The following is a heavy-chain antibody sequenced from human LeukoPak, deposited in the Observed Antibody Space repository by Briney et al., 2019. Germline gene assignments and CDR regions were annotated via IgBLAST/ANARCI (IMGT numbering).Heavy chain of an antibody. CDR1: GFTFSNYW. D-gene: IGHD7-27*01. CDR2: IKEDGSEI. CDR3: ARTTRWGSRNFDY. Sequence: QAGGSLRLSCAASGFTFSNYWMSWVRQAPGKGLEWVANIKEDGSEIHYVDSVKGRFTISRDNAKNSLYLQMNSLRVEDTAVYYCARTTRWGSRNFDYWGQGILVTVSS. J-gene: IGHJ4*02. V-gene: IGHV3-7*01.